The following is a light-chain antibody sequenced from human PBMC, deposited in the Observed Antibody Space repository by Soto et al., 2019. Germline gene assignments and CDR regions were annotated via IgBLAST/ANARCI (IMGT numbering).Light chain of an antibody. CDR2: LNSDGSH. J-gene: IGLJ2*01. CDR3: QTWGSGIVV. CDR1: SGHSNYA. V-gene: IGLV4-69*01. Sequence: QPVLTQSPSASASLGASVKLICTLSSGHSNYAIAWHQQQSEKGPRYLMKLNSDGSHSKGDGIPDRFSGSSSGAERYLTISSLQSEDEADYYCQTWGSGIVVFGAGTKVTVL.